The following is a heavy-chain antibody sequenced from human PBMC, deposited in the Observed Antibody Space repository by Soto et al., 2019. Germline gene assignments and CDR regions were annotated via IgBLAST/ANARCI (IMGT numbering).Heavy chain of an antibody. D-gene: IGHD3-3*01. CDR1: GGSISSGDYY. CDR3: ARDATIFDTDGYYYYFDY. CDR2: IFYSGNT. Sequence: SETLSLTCTVSGGSISSGDYYWSWIRQPPGKGLEWIGYIFYSGNTYYNPSLKSRITISIDTSKNQFSLSLTSMTAADTAVYFCARDATIFDTDGYYYYFDYWGQGTPVTV. V-gene: IGHV4-30-4*01. J-gene: IGHJ4*02.